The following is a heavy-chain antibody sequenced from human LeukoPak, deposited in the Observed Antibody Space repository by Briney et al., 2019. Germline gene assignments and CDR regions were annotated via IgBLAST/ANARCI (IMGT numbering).Heavy chain of an antibody. CDR1: GATFSSYA. Sequence: SVKVSCKASGATFSSYAISWVRQAPGQRLEWMGGIIPIFGTTNYAQKFQGRVTITADESTNTAYMELSSLGSEDTAVYYCARDLQVGSGDYWGQGALVTVSS. D-gene: IGHD1-26*01. CDR3: ARDLQVGSGDY. J-gene: IGHJ4*02. V-gene: IGHV1-69*01. CDR2: IIPIFGTT.